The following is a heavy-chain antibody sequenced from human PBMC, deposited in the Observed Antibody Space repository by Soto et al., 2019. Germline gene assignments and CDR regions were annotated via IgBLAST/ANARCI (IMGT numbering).Heavy chain of an antibody. CDR2: IFVDEFDT. Sequence: GESLKLSCKGSGYRFSDYWIGWVRQMPGKGMEWMGIIFVDEFDTRYSPSFQGQVTISVDKSTRTAYLQWNSLKASDSGRYYCARLDGYSRSWYRFDYWGQGALVTVSS. CDR3: ARLDGYSRSWYRFDY. D-gene: IGHD1-26*01. J-gene: IGHJ4*02. V-gene: IGHV5-51*01. CDR1: GYRFSDYW.